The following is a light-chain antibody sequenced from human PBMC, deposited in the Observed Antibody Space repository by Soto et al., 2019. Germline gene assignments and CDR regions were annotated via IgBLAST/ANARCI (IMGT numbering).Light chain of an antibody. CDR2: GAS. CDR1: QSVGSQ. CDR3: QQYETSPRA. Sequence: EIVLTQSPGTLSLSPGERATLSCRASQSVGSQLAWYQQKPGQAPRLLIYGASTRITGIPDRFSGSGSGTDFTLTISRLEPEDFAVYCCQQYETSPRACGRGTKVEIK. V-gene: IGKV3-20*01. J-gene: IGKJ1*01.